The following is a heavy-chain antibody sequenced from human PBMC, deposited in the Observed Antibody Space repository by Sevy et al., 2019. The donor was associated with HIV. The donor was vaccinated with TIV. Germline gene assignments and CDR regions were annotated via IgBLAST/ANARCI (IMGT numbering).Heavy chain of an antibody. J-gene: IGHJ4*02. V-gene: IGHV3-48*03. D-gene: IGHD4-17*01. CDR1: GFSFSSYE. CDR2: ISNSGNTI. Sequence: GGSLRLSCAASGFSFSSYEMNWVRQAPGKGLEWVSYISNSGNTISYSDSVRGRFTISRDNARNLLYLQMNSLRAEDTAVYYCARDLPPSATTVARFDCWGQGTLVTVSS. CDR3: ARDLPPSATTVARFDC.